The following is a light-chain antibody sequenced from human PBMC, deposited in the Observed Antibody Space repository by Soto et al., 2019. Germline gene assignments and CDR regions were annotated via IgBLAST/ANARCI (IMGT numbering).Light chain of an antibody. Sequence: DIQRTQSQSHLTPSTSDRAAITCRASQRISNSLNWYQHKPGKAPKLLIYAAPSLQSGVPSRFSGSRSGPDFTLTISSLQPDDFATYYCQQNNSNPPTFGQGTKVDIK. J-gene: IGKJ1*01. CDR1: QRISNS. V-gene: IGKV1-39*01. CDR3: QQNNSNPPT. CDR2: AAP.